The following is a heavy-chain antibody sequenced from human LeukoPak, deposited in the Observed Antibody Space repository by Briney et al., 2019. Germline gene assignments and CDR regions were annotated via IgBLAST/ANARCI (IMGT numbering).Heavy chain of an antibody. CDR3: ARGHYVILTGYAPDYYGMDV. CDR2: NNGDGSTT. J-gene: IGHJ6*02. D-gene: IGHD3-9*01. V-gene: IGHV3-74*01. CDR1: GFSLSGYW. Sequence: GGSLRLSCVASGFSLSGYWMYWVRQAPGKGLMYISRNNGDGSTTNYADVVKGRFTMSRDNSKNTLYLQMNSLRAEDTAVYYCARGHYVILTGYAPDYYGMDVWGQGTTVTVSS.